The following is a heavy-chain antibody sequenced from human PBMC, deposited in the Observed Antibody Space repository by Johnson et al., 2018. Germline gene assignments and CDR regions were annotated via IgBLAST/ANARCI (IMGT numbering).Heavy chain of an antibody. V-gene: IGHV1-46*01. J-gene: IGHJ3*02. CDR2: INPSGGST. CDR1: GYTFTRYY. Sequence: VQLVQSGAEVQKPGASVMVSCNASGYTFTRYYMHWVRQAPGQGLEWMGIINPSGGSTSYAQKFQDRVTMTRDTSTSTVYKELSSLRSGDTAVYYCAREGLARGAFDIWGQGTMVTVSS. D-gene: IGHD3-10*01. CDR3: AREGLARGAFDI.